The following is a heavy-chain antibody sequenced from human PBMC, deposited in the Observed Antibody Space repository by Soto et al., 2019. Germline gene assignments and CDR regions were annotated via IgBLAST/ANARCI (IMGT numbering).Heavy chain of an antibody. Sequence: QVQLVQSGAEVKKPGASVKVSCKASGYTFTSYGISWVRQAPGQGLEWMGWISAYNGNTNYAQKLQGRVTMTTDTSTSTAYMELRSLRSDDTAMYYCARESIGRGSYSLYYFDYWGQGTLVTVSS. CDR2: ISAYNGNT. J-gene: IGHJ4*02. V-gene: IGHV1-18*01. CDR3: ARESIGRGSYSLYYFDY. D-gene: IGHD1-26*01. CDR1: GYTFTSYG.